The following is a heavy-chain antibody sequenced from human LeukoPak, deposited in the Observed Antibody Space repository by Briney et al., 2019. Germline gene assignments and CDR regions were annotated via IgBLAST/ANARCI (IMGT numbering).Heavy chain of an antibody. CDR1: GFTFNNYA. CDR3: AKTIQWPYYFDY. Sequence: PGGSLRLSCAASGFTFNNYAMSWVRQAPGKGLEWVSAITGGGGSTYYADSVKGRFTISRDNFKNALYLQMNSLRAEDTAVYYCAKTIQWPYYFDYWGQGTLVTVSS. CDR2: ITGGGGST. J-gene: IGHJ4*02. D-gene: IGHD6-19*01. V-gene: IGHV3-23*01.